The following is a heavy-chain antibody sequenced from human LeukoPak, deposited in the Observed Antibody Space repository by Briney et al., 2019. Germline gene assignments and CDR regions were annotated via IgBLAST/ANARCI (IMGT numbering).Heavy chain of an antibody. CDR1: GYTFTGYY. Sequence: ASVKVSCKASGYTFTGYYLHWVRQAPGQGLEWMGWFNPNSGDTKYAQKFQGRVTMTTETSISTAYMELNSLRSDDTAVYSCARDIRHAFDIWGQGTMVVVSS. CDR3: ARDIRHAFDI. CDR2: FNPNSGDT. V-gene: IGHV1-2*02. J-gene: IGHJ3*02.